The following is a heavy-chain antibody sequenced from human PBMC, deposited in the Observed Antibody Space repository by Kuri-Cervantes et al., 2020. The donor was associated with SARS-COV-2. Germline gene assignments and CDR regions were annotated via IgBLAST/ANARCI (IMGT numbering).Heavy chain of an antibody. J-gene: IGHJ6*03. D-gene: IGHD6-6*01. V-gene: IGHV3-48*01. CDR3: ARDRSIAARPASYYYYMDV. CDR1: GFIFSSYG. CDR2: ISSSSSTI. Sequence: GESLKISCAASGFIFSSYGMHWVRQAPGKGLEWVSYISSSSSTIYYADSVKGRFTISRDNSKNTLYLQMNSLRAEDTAVYYCARDRSIAARPASYYYYMDVWGKGTTVTVSS.